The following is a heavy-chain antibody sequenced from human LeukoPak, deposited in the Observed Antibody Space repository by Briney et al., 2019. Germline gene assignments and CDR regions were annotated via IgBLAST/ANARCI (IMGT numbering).Heavy chain of an antibody. V-gene: IGHV3-15*07. CDR1: GFTFNNAW. J-gene: IGHJ4*02. CDR2: IKSKTDGETT. CDR3: AADY. Sequence: GGSLRLSCAASGFTFNNAWMNWVRQAPGKGLEWVGRIKSKTDGETTDYASPVKARFTISRDDSMNTLYLQMNSLRAEDTAVYYCAADYWGQGTLVTVSS.